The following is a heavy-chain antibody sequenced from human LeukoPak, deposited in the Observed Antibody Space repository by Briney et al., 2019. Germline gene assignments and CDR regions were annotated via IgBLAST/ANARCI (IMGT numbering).Heavy chain of an antibody. D-gene: IGHD4-11*01. CDR2: ISGDGTET. CDR1: GLTFRNYA. V-gene: IGHV3-23*01. J-gene: IGHJ4*02. Sequence: GGSLRLSCTASGLTFRNYAMTWVRQAPRKGLEWVSTISGDGTETFYADSVKGRFTISRDNSKNTHYLQMSSLRAEDTGIYYCAKGGHYSFFDYWGQGTLVTVSS. CDR3: AKGGHYSFFDY.